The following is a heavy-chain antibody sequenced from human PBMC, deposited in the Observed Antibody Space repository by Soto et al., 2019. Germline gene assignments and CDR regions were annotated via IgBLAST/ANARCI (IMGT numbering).Heavy chain of an antibody. V-gene: IGHV3-74*01. CDR3: TRDRNYYYMDV. CDR1: GFTFSTYW. Sequence: GGSLRLSCAASGFTFSTYWMHWVRQAPGKGLMWVSRMTRDGSTTYAGSVKGRFTISRDNAKNTLYLQINSLGVDDPAVYYCTRDRNYYYMDVWGKGTTVTVSS. J-gene: IGHJ6*03. CDR2: MTRDGSTT.